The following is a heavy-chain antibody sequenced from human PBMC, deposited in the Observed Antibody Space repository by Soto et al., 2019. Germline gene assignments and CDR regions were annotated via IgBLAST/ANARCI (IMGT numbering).Heavy chain of an antibody. D-gene: IGHD6-6*01. CDR1: GYTFTNYY. Sequence: QVQLVQSGAEVTKPGASVKISCKASGYTFTNYYMHWVRQTPGQGPEWMGIISPSDGGTSNAQKFQGILTMTADTSTSTFYMKLSSLTSEDTAVYYCARGRLFSSSSRGLGYYGMDDWGHGTTVTVSS. V-gene: IGHV1-46*01. J-gene: IGHJ6*02. CDR3: ARGRLFSSSSRGLGYYGMDD. CDR2: ISPSDGGT.